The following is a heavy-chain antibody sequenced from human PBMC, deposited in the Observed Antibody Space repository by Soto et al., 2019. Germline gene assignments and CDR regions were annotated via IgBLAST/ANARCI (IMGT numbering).Heavy chain of an antibody. V-gene: IGHV3-9*01. CDR1: GFTFDDYA. J-gene: IGHJ4*03. CDR3: AKDIEPDPPGCFHY. CDR2: ISWNSGSI. Sequence: EVQLVESGGGLVQPGRSLRLSCAASGFTFDDYAMHWVRQAPGKGLEWVSGISWNSGSIGYADSVKGRFTISRDNAKNPLYLQMTSLRAKDTALYYCAKDIEPDPPGCFHYWGHGTLVTVSS.